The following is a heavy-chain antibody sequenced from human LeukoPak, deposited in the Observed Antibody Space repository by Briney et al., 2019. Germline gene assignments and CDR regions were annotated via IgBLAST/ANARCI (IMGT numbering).Heavy chain of an antibody. D-gene: IGHD6-19*01. CDR3: ARGQARLAWFDP. V-gene: IGHV4-38-2*02. J-gene: IGHJ5*02. CDR2: IYHSGST. CDR1: GYSISSGYY. Sequence: SETLSLTCTVSGYSISSGYYWGWIRQPPGKGLEWIGNIYHSGSTFYNPSLKSRVTISVDTSKNQFSLRLTSVIAADTAVYYCARGQARLAWFDPWGQGTLVTVSS.